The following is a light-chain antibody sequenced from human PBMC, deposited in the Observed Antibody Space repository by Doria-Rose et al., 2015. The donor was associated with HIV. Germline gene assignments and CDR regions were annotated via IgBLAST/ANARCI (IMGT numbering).Light chain of an antibody. Sequence: TQSPGTLSLSPGERATLSCRASQSVSSSYLAWYQQKPGQAPRLLIYGASSRATGIPDRFSGSGSGTDFTLTISRLEPEDFAAYYCQQYGSSPRTFGQGIKVEIK. J-gene: IGKJ1*01. V-gene: IGKV3-20*01. CDR1: QSVSSSY. CDR3: QQYGSSPRT. CDR2: GAS.